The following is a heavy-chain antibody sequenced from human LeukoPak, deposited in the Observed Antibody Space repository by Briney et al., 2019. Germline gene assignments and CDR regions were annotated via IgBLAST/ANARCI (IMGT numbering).Heavy chain of an antibody. CDR2: IWYDGSNK. CDR3: AREVGVSYYDFWSGYLDY. V-gene: IGHV3-33*08. CDR1: GFTFSSYA. J-gene: IGHJ4*02. Sequence: GGSLRLSCAASGFTFSSYAMSWVRQAPGKGLEWVAVIWYDGSNKYYADSVKGRFTISRDNSKNTLYLQMNSLRAEDTAVYYCAREVGVSYYDFWSGYLDYWGQGTLVTVSS. D-gene: IGHD3-3*01.